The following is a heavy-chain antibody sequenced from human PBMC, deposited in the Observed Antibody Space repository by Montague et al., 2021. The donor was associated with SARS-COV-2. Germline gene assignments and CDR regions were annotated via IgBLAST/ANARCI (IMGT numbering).Heavy chain of an antibody. J-gene: IGHJ4*01. V-gene: IGHV4-39*07. CDR2: ISHRENT. Sequence: SETLSLTCTVSGRSIISTSSYWGWIRQPPGGGLEWIGSISHRENTFYNPSLKSPVTISVDTSKNKFSPKMISVTAADTGIYYCVRVSWYYYGSWAFDYWGHGTLVTVSS. D-gene: IGHD3-10*01. CDR3: VRVSWYYYGSWAFDY. CDR1: GRSIISTSSY.